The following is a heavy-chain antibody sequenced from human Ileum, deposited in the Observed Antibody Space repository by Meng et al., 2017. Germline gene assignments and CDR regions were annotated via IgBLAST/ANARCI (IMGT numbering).Heavy chain of an antibody. J-gene: IGHJ4*02. CDR3: TRAGSFRHDY. CDR2: INGDGSTT. V-gene: IGHV3-74*01. D-gene: IGHD2-15*01. Sequence: EVQLVEAGGGLVRTGGSLRLSCAVSGSTFSDYWMHWVRQTPGKGLVWVSRINGDGSTTTYADSVKGRFTISRDNAESTLYLQMNSLRVDDTAVYYCTRAGSFRHDYWGQGALVTVSS. CDR1: GSTFSDYW.